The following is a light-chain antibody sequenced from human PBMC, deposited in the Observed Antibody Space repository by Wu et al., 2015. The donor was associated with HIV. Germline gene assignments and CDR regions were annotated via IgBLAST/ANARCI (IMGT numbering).Light chain of an antibody. CDR2: KAS. CDR1: QSIGSW. J-gene: IGKJ1*01. Sequence: DIQMTQSPSTLSASVGDRVTITCRASQSIGSWLAWYQQKPGRAPKLLIYKASSLQSGVSSRFSGSRSGTEFTLTISSLQPDDFATYYCQEYNSLAGTLGQGTKGGKQT. V-gene: IGKV1-5*03. CDR3: QEYNSLAGT.